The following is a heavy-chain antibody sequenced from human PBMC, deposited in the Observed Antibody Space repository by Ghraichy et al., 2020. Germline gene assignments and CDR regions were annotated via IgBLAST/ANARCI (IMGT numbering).Heavy chain of an antibody. J-gene: IGHJ6*02. CDR3: ARGSTVVRFYYYDGMDV. CDR1: GFSFSGYS. D-gene: IGHD4-23*01. CDR2: ITSSSRTI. Sequence: LSLNCVGSGFSFSGYSMNWVRQSPGKGLEWVSYITSSSRTISYADSVKGRFTISRDNAQNSLYLQMNSLRDEDTAVYYCARGSTVVRFYYYDGMDVWGQGTTVTVSS. V-gene: IGHV3-48*02.